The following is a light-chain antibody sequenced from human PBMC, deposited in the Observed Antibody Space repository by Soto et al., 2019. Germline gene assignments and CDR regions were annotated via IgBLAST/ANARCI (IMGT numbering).Light chain of an antibody. CDR1: QTVFSR. J-gene: IGKJ1*01. V-gene: IGKV3-11*01. Sequence: EIVLTQSPATLSSSPGERATLSCRASQTVFSRLAWYQHKPGQAPRLLIYDSSNGATGIPARFSGSGSGTDFTLTIDSLEPEDFAVYYCHQRRSWPRTFGQGTKVEI. CDR2: DSS. CDR3: HQRRSWPRT.